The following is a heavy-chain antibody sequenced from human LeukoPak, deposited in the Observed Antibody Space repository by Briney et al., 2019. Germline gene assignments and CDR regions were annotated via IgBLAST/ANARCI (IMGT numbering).Heavy chain of an antibody. V-gene: IGHV4-59*08. Sequence: SETLSLTCTVSGGSISSYYWSWIRQPPGKGLEWIGYIYYSGSTNYNPSLKSRVTISVDTSKNQFSLKLSSVTAADTAVYYCARLSSSWYYFDYWGQGTLDTVSS. J-gene: IGHJ4*02. D-gene: IGHD6-13*01. CDR2: IYYSGST. CDR3: ARLSSSWYYFDY. CDR1: GGSISSYY.